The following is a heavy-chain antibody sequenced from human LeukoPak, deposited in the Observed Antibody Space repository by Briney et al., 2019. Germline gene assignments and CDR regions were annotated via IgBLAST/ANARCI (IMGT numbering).Heavy chain of an antibody. Sequence: PGGSLRLSCAASGFTFSSYAMHWVRQAPGKGLEWVAVISYDGSNKYYADSVKGRFTISRDNSKNTLYLQMNSLRAEDTAVYYCARGPTYCGGDCYARHDYWAQGTLVTVSS. CDR1: GFTFSSYA. D-gene: IGHD2-21*02. CDR2: ISYDGSNK. V-gene: IGHV3-30-3*01. J-gene: IGHJ4*02. CDR3: ARGPTYCGGDCYARHDY.